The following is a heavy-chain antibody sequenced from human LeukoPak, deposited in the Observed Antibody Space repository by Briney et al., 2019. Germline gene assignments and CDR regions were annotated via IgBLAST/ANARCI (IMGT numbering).Heavy chain of an antibody. CDR3: AREGLYYDILTGIFDY. Sequence: ASVKVSCKASGYTFTSYGISWVRQAPGQGLEWMGWISAYNGNTNYAQKLQGRVTMATDTSTSTAYMELRSLRSDDTAVYYCAREGLYYDILTGIFDYWGQGTLVTVSS. CDR1: GYTFTSYG. V-gene: IGHV1-18*01. CDR2: ISAYNGNT. J-gene: IGHJ4*02. D-gene: IGHD3-9*01.